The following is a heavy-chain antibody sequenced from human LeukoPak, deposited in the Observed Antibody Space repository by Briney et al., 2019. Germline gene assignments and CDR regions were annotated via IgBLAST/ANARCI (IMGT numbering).Heavy chain of an antibody. J-gene: IGHJ4*02. CDR3: ARDGDSSGWYERQYCFDY. V-gene: IGHV4-59*01. CDR1: GGSIRDYY. Sequence: SETLSLTCTVSGGSIRDYYWNWIRQSPGKGLEWIGYWFYSGDTNYNPSLKSRVTISSDTSKNQFSLNLRSVTAADMAVYFCARDGDSSGWYERQYCFDYWGQGTLVTVSS. CDR2: WFYSGDT. D-gene: IGHD6-19*01.